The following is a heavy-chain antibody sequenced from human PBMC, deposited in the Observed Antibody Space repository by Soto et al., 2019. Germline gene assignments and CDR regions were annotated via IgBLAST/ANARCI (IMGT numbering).Heavy chain of an antibody. V-gene: IGHV3-23*01. CDR1: GFTFSSYA. CDR3: AKERGGIQLWLGNYYYYYGMDV. CDR2: ISGSGGST. J-gene: IGHJ6*02. Sequence: LRLSCAASGFTFSSYAMSWVRQAPGKGLEWVSAISGSGGSTYYADSVKGRFTISRDNSKNTLYLQMNSLRAEDTAVYYCAKERGGIQLWLGNYYYYYGMDVWGQGTTVTVSS. D-gene: IGHD5-18*01.